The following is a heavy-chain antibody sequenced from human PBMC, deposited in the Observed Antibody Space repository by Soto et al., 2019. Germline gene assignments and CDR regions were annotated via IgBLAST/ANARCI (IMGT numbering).Heavy chain of an antibody. Sequence: DPGKVSRKASGYTFTSYAIHWVHQAPGQRLEWMGWINAGYGNTKYSQKFQGRVTMTRDTSATTAYMELSSLRSEDTAVYYCARDGSGWDYWSQGTLVTVSS. D-gene: IGHD6-19*01. CDR1: GYTFTSYA. CDR3: ARDGSGWDY. CDR2: INAGYGNT. V-gene: IGHV1-3*01. J-gene: IGHJ4*02.